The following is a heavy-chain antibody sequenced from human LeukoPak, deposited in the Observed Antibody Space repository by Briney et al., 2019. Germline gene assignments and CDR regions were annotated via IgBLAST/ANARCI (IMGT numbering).Heavy chain of an antibody. CDR3: SSRYDSTGFCFDY. V-gene: IGHV3-11*01. Sequence: GGSLTLSCVVSGFRFSDYYMSWIRQTPGKGLEFISYNSGSGDAIFYTYSVKGGFTISRDNAKNSLYLQLDSLSAEDTAVYYCSSRYDSTGFCFDYWGQGVLDTVSS. J-gene: IGHJ4*02. D-gene: IGHD3-22*01. CDR1: GFRFSDYY. CDR2: NSGSGDAI.